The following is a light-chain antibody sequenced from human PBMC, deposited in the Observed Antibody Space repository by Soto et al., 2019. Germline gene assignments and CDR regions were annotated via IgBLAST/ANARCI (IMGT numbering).Light chain of an antibody. J-gene: IGKJ2*01. CDR3: QQYNDSFPYT. CDR2: EAS. CDR1: QSIRSW. V-gene: IGKV1-5*03. Sequence: DIQMTQSPSTLSASVVDRVTITCRASQSIRSWLAWSQKKPGTDPKLLIYEASTLQSGVPSRFTGIRSGTEFTRSVSSLQPDDFATYYCQQYNDSFPYTFGQGTKLEIK.